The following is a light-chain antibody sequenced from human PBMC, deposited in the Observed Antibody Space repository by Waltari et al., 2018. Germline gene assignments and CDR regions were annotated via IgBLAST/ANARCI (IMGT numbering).Light chain of an antibody. V-gene: IGKV1-5*03. CDR2: KAS. Sequence: DLQMTQSPSTLSASVGDRVTITCRASQKINSWLAWYQQKPGKAPKLLIYKASSLETGVPSRFSGSESGTEFTLTINSLQPDDFATYYCQQYNSYHIFTFGPGTKVEI. CDR1: QKINSW. J-gene: IGKJ3*01. CDR3: QQYNSYHIFT.